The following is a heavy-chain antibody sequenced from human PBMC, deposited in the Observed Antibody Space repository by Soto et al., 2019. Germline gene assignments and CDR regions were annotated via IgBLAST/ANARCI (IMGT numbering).Heavy chain of an antibody. J-gene: IGHJ5*02. V-gene: IGHV1-69*01. CDR2: IMLLFGTT. CDR3: ARSAMHGSSWDVWFDP. D-gene: IGHD6-13*01. Sequence: QVQLVQSGSEVKMPGSSVKVSCKTSGGTFSRHAINWVRQAPGQGLEWMGGIMLLFGTTNYAQKFKGRVTISADESTSTAYMELSSLTSGDAAVYYCARSAMHGSSWDVWFDPWGQGTLVTVSS. CDR1: GGTFSRHA.